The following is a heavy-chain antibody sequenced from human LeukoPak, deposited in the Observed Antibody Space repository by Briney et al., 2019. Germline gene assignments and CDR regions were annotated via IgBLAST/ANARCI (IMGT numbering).Heavy chain of an antibody. CDR3: ARHVVTMVRGVIPIVFDY. D-gene: IGHD3-10*01. CDR2: IYYSGTT. J-gene: IGHJ4*02. V-gene: IGHV4-59*08. CDR1: GGSISNYY. Sequence: SETLSLTCTVSGGSISNYYWSWIRQPPGKGLEWIGYIYYSGTTNYNPSLKSRVTISVDTSKNQFSLKLSSVTAADTAVYYCARHVVTMVRGVIPIVFDYWGQGTLVTVSS.